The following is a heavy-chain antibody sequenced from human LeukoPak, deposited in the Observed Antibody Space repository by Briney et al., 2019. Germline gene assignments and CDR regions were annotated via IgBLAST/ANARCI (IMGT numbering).Heavy chain of an antibody. CDR1: GYTFTSYD. CDR2: MNPNSGNT. D-gene: IGHD2-2*02. Sequence: ASVKVSCKASGYTFTSYDINWVRQATGQGLEWMGWMNPNSGNTGYAQKFQGRVTMTRNTSISTAYMELRSLRSDDTAVYYCARTPPYTVSISCYGMDVWGQGTTVTVSS. J-gene: IGHJ6*02. V-gene: IGHV1-8*01. CDR3: ARTPPYTVSISCYGMDV.